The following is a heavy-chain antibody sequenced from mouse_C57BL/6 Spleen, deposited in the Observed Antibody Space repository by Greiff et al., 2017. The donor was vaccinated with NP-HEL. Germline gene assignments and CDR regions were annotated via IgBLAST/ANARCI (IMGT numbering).Heavy chain of an antibody. V-gene: IGHV1-15*01. J-gene: IGHJ2*01. Sequence: QVQLQQSGAELVRPGASVTLSCKASGYTFTDYEMHWVKQTPVHGLEWIGAIDPETGGTAYNQKFKGKAILTADKSSSTAYMELRSLTSEDSAVYYCTRRTLLRQYYFDYWGQGTTLTVSS. D-gene: IGHD1-2*01. CDR1: GYTFTDYE. CDR3: TRRTLLRQYYFDY. CDR2: IDPETGGT.